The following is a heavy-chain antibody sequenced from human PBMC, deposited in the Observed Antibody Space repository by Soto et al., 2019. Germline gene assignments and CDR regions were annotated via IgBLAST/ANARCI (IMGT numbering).Heavy chain of an antibody. CDR2: IIPIFGTA. Sequence: PSVKVSCKASGGTFSSYAISWVRQAPGQGLEWMGGIIPIFGTANYAQKFQGRVTITADKSTSTAYMELSSLRSEDTAVYYCAGTPGSHYDFWSGPYYYGMDVWGQGTTVTVSS. D-gene: IGHD3-3*01. CDR3: AGTPGSHYDFWSGPYYYGMDV. J-gene: IGHJ6*02. V-gene: IGHV1-69*06. CDR1: GGTFSSYA.